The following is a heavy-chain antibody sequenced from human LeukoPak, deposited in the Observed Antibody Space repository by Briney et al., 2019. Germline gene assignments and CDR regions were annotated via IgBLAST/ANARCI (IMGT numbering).Heavy chain of an antibody. CDR1: GVSISSSNSY. Sequence: SETLSLTCTVSGVSISSSNSYWGWIRQPPGKGLEWIGSIYYSGNTYYNASLKSQVSISIDTSKNQFSLKLSSVTAADTAVYYCARDRYYYDSSGSALDYWGQGTLVTVSS. CDR2: IYYSGNT. J-gene: IGHJ4*02. V-gene: IGHV4-39*07. D-gene: IGHD3-22*01. CDR3: ARDRYYYDSSGSALDY.